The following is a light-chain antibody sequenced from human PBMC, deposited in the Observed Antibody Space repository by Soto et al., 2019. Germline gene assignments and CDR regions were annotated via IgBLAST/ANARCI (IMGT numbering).Light chain of an antibody. CDR1: QRISTY. CDR2: AAS. CDR3: QQSYSTLRT. Sequence: DVQMSQSPSSPSASVGDRVPITCRASQRISTYLHWFQQKPGKAPKLLIYAASNLQSGVPSRFSGSGSGTDFALTISSLQPEDFATYYCQQSYSTLRTFGQGTKVDIK. V-gene: IGKV1-39*01. J-gene: IGKJ1*01.